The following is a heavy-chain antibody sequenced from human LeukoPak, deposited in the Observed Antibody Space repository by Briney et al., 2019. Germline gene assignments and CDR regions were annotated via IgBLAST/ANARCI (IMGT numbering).Heavy chain of an antibody. CDR3: ARDSKKMYSSSDY. Sequence: GGSLRLSCAASGFTFSSYAMSWVRQAPGKGLEWVSAISGSGGSTYYADSVKGRFTISRDNSKNTLYLQMNSLRAEDTAVYYCARDSKKMYSSSDYWGQGTLVTVSS. CDR1: GFTFSSYA. V-gene: IGHV3-23*01. D-gene: IGHD6-13*01. CDR2: ISGSGGST. J-gene: IGHJ4*02.